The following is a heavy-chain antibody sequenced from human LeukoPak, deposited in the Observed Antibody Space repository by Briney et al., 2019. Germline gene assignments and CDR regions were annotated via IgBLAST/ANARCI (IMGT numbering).Heavy chain of an antibody. V-gene: IGHV1-2*02. J-gene: IGHJ6*03. CDR3: ARDPKAAYCSGGSCYSSGRLYYYMDV. CDR2: INPNSGGT. D-gene: IGHD2-15*01. Sequence: ASVKVSCKASGYTFTSYGVSWVRQAPGQGLEWMGWINPNSGGTNYAQKFQGRVTMTRDTSISTAYMELSRLRSDDTAVYYCARDPKAAYCSGGSCYSSGRLYYYMDVWGKGTTVTVSS. CDR1: GYTFTSYG.